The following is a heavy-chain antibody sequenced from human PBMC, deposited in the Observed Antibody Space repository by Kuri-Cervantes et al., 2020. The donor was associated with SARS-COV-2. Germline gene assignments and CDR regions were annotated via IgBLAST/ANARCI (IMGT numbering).Heavy chain of an antibody. Sequence: GESLKISCAASGFTFSSYGMHWVRQAPGKGLEWVAVISYDGSNKYYADSVKGRFTISRDNSKNTLYLQMNSLRAEDTAVYYCAKPHYSKAYYYGMDVWGQGTTVTVSS. D-gene: IGHD4-11*01. CDR3: AKPHYSKAYYYGMDV. V-gene: IGHV3-30*18. CDR1: GFTFSSYG. J-gene: IGHJ6*02. CDR2: ISYDGSNK.